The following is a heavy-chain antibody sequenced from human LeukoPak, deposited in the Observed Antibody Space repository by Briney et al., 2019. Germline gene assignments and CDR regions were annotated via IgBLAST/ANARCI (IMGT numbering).Heavy chain of an antibody. CDR2: ISSSSSYI. Sequence: PGGSLRLSCAASGFTFSSYSMNWVRQAPGKGLEWVSSISSSSSYIYYADSVKGRFTISRDNAKNSLYLQMNSLRAEDTAVYYCARVGTVCLKEEFDYWGQGTLVTVSS. V-gene: IGHV3-21*01. CDR1: GFTFSSYS. CDR3: ARVGTVCLKEEFDY. J-gene: IGHJ4*02. D-gene: IGHD5/OR15-5a*01.